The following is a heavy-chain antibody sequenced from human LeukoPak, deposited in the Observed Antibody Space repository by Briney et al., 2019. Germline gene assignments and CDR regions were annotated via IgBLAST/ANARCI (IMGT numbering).Heavy chain of an antibody. CDR2: IIPILDIT. D-gene: IGHD3-22*01. Sequence: SVKVSCKASRGTFSKYAISWVRQAPGQGLEWMGRIIPILDITHYAQKFQGRVTIAADKSTSTAYMELSSLRSEDTAMYYCARDDDRAREIDYWGQGTLVTVSS. J-gene: IGHJ4*02. V-gene: IGHV1-69*04. CDR1: RGTFSKYA. CDR3: ARDDDRAREIDY.